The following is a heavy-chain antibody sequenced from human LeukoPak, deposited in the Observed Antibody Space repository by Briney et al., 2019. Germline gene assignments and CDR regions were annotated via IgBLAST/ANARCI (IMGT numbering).Heavy chain of an antibody. V-gene: IGHV3-30*02. D-gene: IGHD5-18*01. J-gene: IGHJ4*02. Sequence: PGGSLRLSCAASGFTFSSYGMHWVRQAPGKGLEWVAFTRYDGSNKYYADSVKGRFTISRDNSKNTLYLQMNSLRAEDTAVYYCAKDRGSYGYNIFDYWGQGTLVTVSS. CDR2: TRYDGSNK. CDR3: AKDRGSYGYNIFDY. CDR1: GFTFSSYG.